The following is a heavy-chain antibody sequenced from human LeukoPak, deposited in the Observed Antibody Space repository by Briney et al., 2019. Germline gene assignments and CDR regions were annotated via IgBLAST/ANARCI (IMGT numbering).Heavy chain of an antibody. V-gene: IGHV3-33*06. CDR1: GFSFSTFA. CDR3: AKDGGYCSGGSCYYYFDY. Sequence: GGSLRLSCGASGFSFSTFAMHWVRQVPGKGLEWVSAIWFDGRNKHYADSVKGRFTISRDNSKNTLYLQMSSLRAEDTAVYYCAKDGGYCSGGSCYYYFDYWGQGTLVTVSS. D-gene: IGHD2-15*01. J-gene: IGHJ4*02. CDR2: IWFDGRNK.